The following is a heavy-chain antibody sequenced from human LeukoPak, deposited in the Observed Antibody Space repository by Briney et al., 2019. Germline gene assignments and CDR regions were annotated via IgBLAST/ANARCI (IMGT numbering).Heavy chain of an antibody. D-gene: IGHD3-16*01. J-gene: IGHJ5*02. CDR3: ARGGLLLGWFDP. CDR1: GGSFSGYY. Sequence: PSETLSLTRAVYGGSFSGYYWSWIRQPPGKGLEWIGEINRSGSTNYNPSLKSRVTISVDTSKNQFSLKLSSVTAADTAVYYCARGGLLLGWFDPWGQGTLVTVSS. V-gene: IGHV4-34*01. CDR2: INRSGST.